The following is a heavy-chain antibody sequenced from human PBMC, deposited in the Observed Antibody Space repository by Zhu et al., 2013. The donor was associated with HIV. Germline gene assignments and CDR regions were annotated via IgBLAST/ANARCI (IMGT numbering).Heavy chain of an antibody. CDR2: IIPIFGTA. CDR3: AGDVYYGSGSYYNWFDP. CDR1: GGTFSSYA. V-gene: IGHV1-69*01. Sequence: QVQLVQSGAEVKKPGSSVKVSCKASGGTFSSYAISWVRQAPGQGLEWMGGIIPIFGTANYAQKFQGRVTITADESTSTAYMELSSLRSEDTAVYYCAGDVYYGSGSYYNWFDPWGQGTLGHRLL. D-gene: IGHD3-10*01. J-gene: IGHJ5*02.